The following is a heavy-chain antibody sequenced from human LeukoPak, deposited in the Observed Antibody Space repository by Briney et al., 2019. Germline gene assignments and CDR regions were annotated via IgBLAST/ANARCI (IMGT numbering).Heavy chain of an antibody. CDR3: ARSGGSYGPGP. CDR2: IRLDGTLQ. CDR1: GFAFSSYG. J-gene: IGHJ5*02. V-gene: IGHV3-30*02. D-gene: IGHD3-16*01. Sequence: GGSLRLSCAASGFAFSSYGMHWVRQAPGKGLQWLAFIRLDGTLQYYADSVKGRFTVSRDNSLNTLYLQMNSLGGDDTAVYFCARSGGSYGPGPWGQGTLVTVAS.